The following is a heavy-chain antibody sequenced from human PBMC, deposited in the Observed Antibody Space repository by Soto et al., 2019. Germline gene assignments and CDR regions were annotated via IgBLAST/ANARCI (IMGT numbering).Heavy chain of an antibody. V-gene: IGHV1-69*08. Sequence: QVQLVQSGAEVKKPGSSVKVSCKASGGTFSSYTISWVRQAPGQGLEWMGRIIPILGIANYAQKFQGRVTITAYKSTSTAYMELSSLRSEDTAVYYCAREEYYYGSGAIFDYWGQGTLVTVSS. CDR1: GGTFSSYT. J-gene: IGHJ4*02. CDR3: AREEYYYGSGAIFDY. CDR2: IIPILGIA. D-gene: IGHD3-10*01.